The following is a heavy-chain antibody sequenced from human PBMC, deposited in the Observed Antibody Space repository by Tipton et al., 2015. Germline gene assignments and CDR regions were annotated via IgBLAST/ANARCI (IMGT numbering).Heavy chain of an antibody. D-gene: IGHD2-15*01. J-gene: IGHJ4*02. CDR2: ISPYNANT. V-gene: IGHV1-18*01. Sequence: QSGPEVKKPGASVKVSCKASGYTFTSQGITWLRQAPGQGLEWMGWISPYNANTKYAQKFLGRVTVTTDASTNTAYMELRTLRSDDTAVYYCARENSMWYPYFDYWGQGTLVTVSS. CDR1: GYTFTSQG. CDR3: ARENSMWYPYFDY.